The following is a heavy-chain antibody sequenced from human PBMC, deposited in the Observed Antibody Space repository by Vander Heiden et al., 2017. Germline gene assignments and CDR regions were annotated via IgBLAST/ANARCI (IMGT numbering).Heavy chain of an antibody. D-gene: IGHD5-18*01. CDR3: ARAPAMVNNWFDP. V-gene: IGHV1-69*01. Sequence: QVQLVQSGAEVKKPGSSVKVSCKASGGTFSSYAISWVRQAPGQGLEWMGGIIPIFGTANYAQKVQGRVTITADESTSTAYMEMRRMRSEDTAVYYCARAPAMVNNWFDPWGQGTMVTVYS. CDR2: IIPIFGTA. J-gene: IGHJ5*02. CDR1: GGTFSSYA.